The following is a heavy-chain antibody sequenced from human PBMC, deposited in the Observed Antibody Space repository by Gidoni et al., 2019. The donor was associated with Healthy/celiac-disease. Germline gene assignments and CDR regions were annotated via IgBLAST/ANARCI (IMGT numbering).Heavy chain of an antibody. CDR3: ARDFRSTGFLEWLLYFDY. J-gene: IGHJ4*02. V-gene: IGHV3-21*01. CDR2: ISSSSSYI. D-gene: IGHD3-3*01. Sequence: EVQLVESGGGLVKPGGSLRLSCAASGFTFSSYSMNWVRQAPGKGLEWVSSISSSSSYIYYADSVKGRFTISRDNAKNSLYLQMNSLRAEDTAVYYCARDFRSTGFLEWLLYFDYWGQGTLVTVSS. CDR1: GFTFSSYS.